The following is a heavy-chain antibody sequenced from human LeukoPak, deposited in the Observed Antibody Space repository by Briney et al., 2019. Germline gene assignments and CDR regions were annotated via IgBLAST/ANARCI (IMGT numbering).Heavy chain of an antibody. J-gene: IGHJ4*02. CDR1: RFTFSTYG. CDR3: GGRPAGADYFDS. D-gene: IGHD6-13*01. CDR2: VNGAGST. V-gene: IGHV3-23*01. Sequence: PGGSLRLSCAASRFTFSTYGMTWVRQAPGRGLEWISSVNGAGSTFYADSVKGRLTTSRDNSKNTLYLQISGLRDEDTAVYYCGGRPAGADYFDSWGQGTLVTVSS.